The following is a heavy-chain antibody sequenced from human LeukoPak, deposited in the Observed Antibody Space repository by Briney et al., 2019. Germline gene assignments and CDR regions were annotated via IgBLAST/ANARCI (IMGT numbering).Heavy chain of an antibody. CDR2: ISAYNGNT. CDR3: ARGNLYDSSGYAYSFDY. CDR1: GYTFTSYG. V-gene: IGHV1-18*01. Sequence: EASVKVSCKASGYTFTSYGISWVRQASGQGLEWMGWISAYNGNTNYAQKLQGRVTMTTDTSTSTTYMEMRSLRSDDTAVYYCARGNLYDSSGYAYSFDYWGQGTLVTVSS. D-gene: IGHD3-22*01. J-gene: IGHJ4*02.